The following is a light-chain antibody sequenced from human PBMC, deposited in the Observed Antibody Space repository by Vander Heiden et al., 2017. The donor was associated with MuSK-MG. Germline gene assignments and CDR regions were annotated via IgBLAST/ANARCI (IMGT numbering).Light chain of an antibody. Sequence: SYELTQPPSVSVSPGQTAIITCSGDKLGDKYACWFQQRPGQSPVLIIYKDNTRPSGIPERFSGSNSGNTATLTISGTQAMDEADYYCQAWDTSVVFGGGTKLTVL. J-gene: IGLJ3*02. CDR2: KDN. V-gene: IGLV3-1*01. CDR3: QAWDTSVV. CDR1: KLGDKY.